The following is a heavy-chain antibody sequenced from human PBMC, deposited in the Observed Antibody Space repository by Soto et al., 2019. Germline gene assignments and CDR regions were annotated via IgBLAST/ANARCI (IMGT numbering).Heavy chain of an antibody. J-gene: IGHJ5*02. CDR1: GGSVNGYY. CDR2: INHTGVT. Sequence: QVHLQQWGAGLLKPSETLSLTCAVYGGSVNGYYWNWIRQPPGKGLELIGEINHTGVTHYNPSLKSRVTMSVDTSKNQFSLRFSSVTAADTAIYYCATRITVFGLLMPPFDPWGQGTQVTVSS. D-gene: IGHD3-3*01. V-gene: IGHV4-34*02. CDR3: ATRITVFGLLMPPFDP.